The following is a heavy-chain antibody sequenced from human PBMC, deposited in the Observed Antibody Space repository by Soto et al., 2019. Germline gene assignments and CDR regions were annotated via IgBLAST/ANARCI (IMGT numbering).Heavy chain of an antibody. Sequence: QVQLQESGPGLVKPSQTLSLTCTVSGGSISSGGYYWSWIRQHPGKGLEWIGYIYYSGSTYYNPSLKSRVTISVDTSKNLFSLKLSSVTAADTAVYYCARGLTYYYGSGSYSQGWFDPWGQGTLVTVSS. CDR2: IYYSGST. CDR3: ARGLTYYYGSGSYSQGWFDP. V-gene: IGHV4-31*03. J-gene: IGHJ5*02. D-gene: IGHD3-10*01. CDR1: GGSISSGGYY.